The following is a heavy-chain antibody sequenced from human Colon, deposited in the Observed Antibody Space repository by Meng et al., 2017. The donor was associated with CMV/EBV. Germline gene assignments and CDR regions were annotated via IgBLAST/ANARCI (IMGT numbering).Heavy chain of an antibody. D-gene: IGHD3-10*01. CDR1: GYSISSGYY. CDR2: IYYSGST. CDR3: ARDGGELF. J-gene: IGHJ4*02. Sequence: SETLSLTCTVSGYSISSGYYWGWIRQPPGKGLEWIGSIYYSGSTYYNPSLKSRVTISVDTSKNQFSLKLSSVTAADTAVYYCARDGGELFWGQGTLVTSPQ. V-gene: IGHV4-38-2*02.